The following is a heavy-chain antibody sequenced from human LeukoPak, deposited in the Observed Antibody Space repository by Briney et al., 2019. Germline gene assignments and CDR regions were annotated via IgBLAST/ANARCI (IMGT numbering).Heavy chain of an antibody. V-gene: IGHV1-46*01. J-gene: IGHJ4*02. D-gene: IGHD5-24*01. CDR3: ARSKDIRMGSKRGIEMDY. Sequence: ASVKVSCKASGYTFTSYYMRWVRQAPGQGLEWMGIINPSGGSTSYAQKFQGRVTMTRDMSTSTVYMELSSLRSEDTAVYYCARSKDIRMGSKRGIEMDYWGQGTLVTVSS. CDR2: INPSGGST. CDR1: GYTFTSYY.